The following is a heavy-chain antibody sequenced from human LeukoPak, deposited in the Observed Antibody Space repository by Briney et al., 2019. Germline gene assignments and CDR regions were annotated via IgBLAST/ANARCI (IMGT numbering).Heavy chain of an antibody. CDR2: INAGNGNT. CDR3: ARIDSSGSPGDY. CDR1: GYTFTSYA. J-gene: IGHJ4*02. Sequence: ASVKVSCKASGYTFTSYARHWVRQAPGQRLEWMGWINAGNGNTKYSQKFQGRVTITRDTSASTAYMELSSLRSEDTAVYYCARIDSSGSPGDYWGQGTLVTVSS. D-gene: IGHD3-22*01. V-gene: IGHV1-3*01.